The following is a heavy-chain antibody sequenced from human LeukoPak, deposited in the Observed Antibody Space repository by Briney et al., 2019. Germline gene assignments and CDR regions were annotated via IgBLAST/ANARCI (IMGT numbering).Heavy chain of an antibody. CDR2: ISYDGSNK. V-gene: IGHV3-30*04. CDR3: ARPATGHDAFDI. Sequence: GGSLRLSCAASGFTFSSYAMHWVRQAPGKGLEWVAVISYDGSNKYYADSVKGRFTISRDNSKNTLYLQMNSLRAEDTAVYYCARPATGHDAFDIWGQGTMVTVSS. CDR1: GFTFSSYA. D-gene: IGHD2-15*01. J-gene: IGHJ3*02.